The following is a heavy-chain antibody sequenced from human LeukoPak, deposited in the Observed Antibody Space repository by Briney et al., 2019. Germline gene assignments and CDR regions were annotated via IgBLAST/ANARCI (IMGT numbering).Heavy chain of an antibody. CDR1: GGSISSYY. Sequence: SETLSLTCTVSGGSISSYYWSWIRQPPGKGLEWIANIYYSGSTYYNPSLKSRVTISINTSKNQFSLRLTSVTAADTAVYYCARGPSYSSSSIYWGQGTLVTVSS. CDR2: IYYSGST. V-gene: IGHV4-59*12. CDR3: ARGPSYSSSSIY. J-gene: IGHJ4*02. D-gene: IGHD6-6*01.